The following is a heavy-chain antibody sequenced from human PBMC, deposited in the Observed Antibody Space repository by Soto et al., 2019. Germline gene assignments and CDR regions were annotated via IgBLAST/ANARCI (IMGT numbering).Heavy chain of an antibody. V-gene: IGHV4-34*01. CDR2: INHSGST. CDR3: TGRVYCRGGSCYFSPYYYYGIDV. CDR1: GGSFSGYY. J-gene: IGHJ6*02. D-gene: IGHD2-15*01. Sequence: SETLSLTGAVYGGSFSGYYWSWIRQPPWKGLQWLGEINHSGSTNYNPSLKSRVTISVDTSKNQFSMKLSSVTAADTAVYYCTGRVYCRGGSCYFSPYYYYGIDVARQWTTVTVSS.